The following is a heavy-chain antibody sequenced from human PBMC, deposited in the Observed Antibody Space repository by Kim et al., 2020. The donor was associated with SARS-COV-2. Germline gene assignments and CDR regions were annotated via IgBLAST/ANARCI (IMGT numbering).Heavy chain of an antibody. CDR1: GFTFSTYS. CDR3: ARDVVVPRVSYYSMDV. J-gene: IGHJ6*03. D-gene: IGHD2-15*01. Sequence: GGSLRLSCAASGFTFSTYSMNWVRQAPGKGLEWVSYISSSSSSIHYADSVKGRFTISRDNAKNSLYLQMNSLRDEDTAVYYCARDVVVPRVSYYSMDVWGQATTVTVSS. CDR2: ISSSSSSI. V-gene: IGHV3-48*02.